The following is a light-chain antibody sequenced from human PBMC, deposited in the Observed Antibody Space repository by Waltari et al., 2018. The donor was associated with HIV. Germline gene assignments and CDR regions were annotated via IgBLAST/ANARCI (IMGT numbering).Light chain of an antibody. Sequence: QSALTQPASVSGSPGQSLTISCTGTSSDVGGYNFVSWYQQHPGKAPKLMSYEVSNRPSGVSNRFSGSKSGNTASLTISGLQAEDEADYYCSSYTSSSTLEVFGGGTKLTVL. J-gene: IGLJ2*01. CDR2: EVS. V-gene: IGLV2-14*01. CDR1: SSDVGGYNF. CDR3: SSYTSSSTLEV.